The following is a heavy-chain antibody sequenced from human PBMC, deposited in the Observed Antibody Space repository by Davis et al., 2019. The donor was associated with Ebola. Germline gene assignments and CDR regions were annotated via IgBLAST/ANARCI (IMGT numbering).Heavy chain of an antibody. CDR3: ARDLERYCSSTSCYTFDY. D-gene: IGHD2-2*02. CDR2: ISGSGGST. V-gene: IGHV3-23*01. J-gene: IGHJ4*02. CDR1: GFTFSSYA. Sequence: GESLKISCAASGFTFSSYAMSWVRQAPGKGLEWVSAISGSGGSTYYADSVKGRFTISRDNAKNSLYLQMNSLRAEDTAVYYCARDLERYCSSTSCYTFDYWGQGTLVTVSS.